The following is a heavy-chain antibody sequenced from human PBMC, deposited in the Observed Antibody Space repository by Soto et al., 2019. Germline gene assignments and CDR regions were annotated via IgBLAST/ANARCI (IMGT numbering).Heavy chain of an antibody. V-gene: IGHV1-69*06. J-gene: IGHJ4*02. CDR3: ARDRRLIFGVVDYFDY. CDR1: GGTFSSYA. D-gene: IGHD3-3*01. CDR2: IIPIFGTA. Sequence: GASVKVSCKASGGTFSSYAISWVRQAPGQGLEWMGGIIPIFGTANYAQKFQGRVTITADKSTSTAYMELSSLRSEDTAVYYCARDRRLIFGVVDYFDYWGQGTLVTVSS.